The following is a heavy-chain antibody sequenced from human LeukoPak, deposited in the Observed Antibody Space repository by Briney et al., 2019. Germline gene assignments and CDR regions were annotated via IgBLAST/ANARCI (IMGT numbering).Heavy chain of an antibody. CDR1: GFTFSSYA. J-gene: IGHJ6*03. V-gene: IGHV3-21*01. D-gene: IGHD6-19*01. CDR3: ARVPYSSGWFPYYYYYYMDV. CDR2: ISSSSSYI. Sequence: GGSLRLSCAASGFTFSSYAMHWVRQAPGKGLEWVSSISSSSSYIYSADSVKGRFTMSRDNAKKSLYLQMNSLRAEDTAVYYCARVPYSSGWFPYYYYYYMDVWGKGTTVTVSS.